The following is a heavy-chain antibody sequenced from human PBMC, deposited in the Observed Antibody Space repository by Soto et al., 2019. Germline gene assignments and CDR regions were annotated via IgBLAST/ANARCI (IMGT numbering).Heavy chain of an antibody. J-gene: IGHJ4*02. CDR1: GFTFSGYS. Sequence: PGGSLILSFASSGFTFSGYSMNWVRQAPGKVLEWISYISSLSSPRYYAESVEGRFIISRDNAKNSLYLQMNSLRDEDTAVYFCAREDILGARSFDYWGQGALVTVSS. CDR3: AREDILGARSFDY. CDR2: ISSLSSPR. V-gene: IGHV3-48*02. D-gene: IGHD1-26*01.